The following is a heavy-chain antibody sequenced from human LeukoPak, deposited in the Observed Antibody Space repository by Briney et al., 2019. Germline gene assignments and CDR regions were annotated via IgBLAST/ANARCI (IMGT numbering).Heavy chain of an antibody. CDR2: IYYNGNT. CDR1: GGSISSSNYS. CDR3: ARLTRPSIVATGAVSDN. V-gene: IGHV4-39*01. D-gene: IGHD6-13*01. J-gene: IGHJ4*02. Sequence: PSETLSLTCTVSGGSISSSNYSWGWIRQPPGKGLDWIGNIYYNGNTYYNPSLKSRVAMSIDTSNSQFPLKLSSVTAADTAVYYCARLTRPSIVATGAVSDNWGQGTLLTVSS.